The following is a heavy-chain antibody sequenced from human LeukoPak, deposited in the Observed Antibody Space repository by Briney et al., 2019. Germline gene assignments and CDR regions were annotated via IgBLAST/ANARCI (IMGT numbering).Heavy chain of an antibody. CDR1: GASFSGYY. J-gene: IGHJ4*02. CDR2: INHSGST. D-gene: IGHD6-6*01. V-gene: IGHV4-34*01. CDR3: ARQDIAARLFDY. Sequence: SETLSLTCAVYGASFSGYYWRWIRQPPGKGLEWIGEINHSGSTNYNPSLKSRVTISVDTSQNQFSLSLSSVTAADTAVYYCARQDIAARLFDYWGQGTLVTVSS.